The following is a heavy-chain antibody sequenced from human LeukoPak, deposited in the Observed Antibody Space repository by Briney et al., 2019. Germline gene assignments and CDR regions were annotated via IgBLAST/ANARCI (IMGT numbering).Heavy chain of an antibody. CDR1: GYTFTGYY. V-gene: IGHV1-2*02. Sequence: ASVKVSCKASGYTFTGYYMHWVRQAPGQGLEWMGWINPNSGGTNYAQKFQGRVTMTRDTSISTAYMELSRLRSDDTAVYYCAAGRGDFWSGYPNNWFDPWGQGTLVTVSS. CDR2: INPNSGGT. CDR3: AAGRGDFWSGYPNNWFDP. D-gene: IGHD3-3*01. J-gene: IGHJ5*02.